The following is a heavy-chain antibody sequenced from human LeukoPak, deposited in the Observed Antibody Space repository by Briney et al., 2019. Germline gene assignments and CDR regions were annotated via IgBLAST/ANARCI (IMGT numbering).Heavy chain of an antibody. Sequence: GASVKVSCKASGYTFTSYDINWVRQATGQGLEWMGWMNPNRGNTGYAQKFQGRVTITRNTSISTAYMELSSLRSEDTAVYYCARGNSNYRNTYYYYYYMDVWGKGTTVTVSS. J-gene: IGHJ6*03. CDR1: GYTFTSYD. D-gene: IGHD4-11*01. V-gene: IGHV1-8*03. CDR3: ARGNSNYRNTYYYYYYMDV. CDR2: MNPNRGNT.